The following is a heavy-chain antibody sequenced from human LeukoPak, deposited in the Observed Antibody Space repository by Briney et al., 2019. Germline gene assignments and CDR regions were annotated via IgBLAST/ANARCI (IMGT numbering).Heavy chain of an antibody. Sequence: GGSLRLSCAASGFTFSNYWMSWVRQAPRKGLEWVANIKQDGSEKYYVDSVKGRFTISRDNAKSSLYLQMNSLRGEDTAVYYCVRVKYYDFWSGNDAFDMWGQGTMVTVSS. CDR1: GFTFSNYW. CDR2: IKQDGSEK. J-gene: IGHJ3*02. V-gene: IGHV3-7*01. CDR3: VRVKYYDFWSGNDAFDM. D-gene: IGHD3-3*01.